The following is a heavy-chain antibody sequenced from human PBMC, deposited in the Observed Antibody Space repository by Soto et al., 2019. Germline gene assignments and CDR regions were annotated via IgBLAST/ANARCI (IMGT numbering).Heavy chain of an antibody. J-gene: IGHJ4*02. CDR3: ARGLVAVAGTSFDY. CDR1: GFTFSSYW. Sequence: GGSLRLSCAASGFTFSSYWMSWVRQAPGKGPEWVANIKHDGSEKHYVDSVKGRFTISRDNAQNSLYLQMNSLRAEDTAVYYCARGLVAVAGTSFDYWGQGTLVTVSS. D-gene: IGHD6-19*01. V-gene: IGHV3-7*01. CDR2: IKHDGSEK.